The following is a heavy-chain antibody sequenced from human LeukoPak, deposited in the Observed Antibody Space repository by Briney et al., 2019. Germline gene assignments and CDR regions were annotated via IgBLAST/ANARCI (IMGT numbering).Heavy chain of an antibody. D-gene: IGHD4-17*01. J-gene: IGHJ5*02. CDR3: ARGGTTVTPGLLWFDP. CDR2: IYYSGST. Sequence: PSETLSLTCTVSGGSISSSVYYWGWIRLPPGKGLEWIGSIYYSGSTYYNPSLKSRVTISVDTSKNQFSLKLSSVTAADTAVYYCARGGTTVTPGLLWFDPWGQGTLVTVSS. CDR1: GGSISSSVYY. V-gene: IGHV4-39*01.